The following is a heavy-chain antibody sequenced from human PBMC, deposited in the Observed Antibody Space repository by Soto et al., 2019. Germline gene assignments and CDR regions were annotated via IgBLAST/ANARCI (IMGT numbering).Heavy chain of an antibody. V-gene: IGHV5-51*01. CDR1: GFSFTSQW. Sequence: EVQLVQSGAEVKKPGESLKISCKGSGFSFTSQWIAWVRQMPGKGLEWMGTVYPSDSHTRYSPSFQGQVTISADKSISTTYLQWSSLKASDTAMYYCARQSGETYTPMDHWGQGTLVTVSS. J-gene: IGHJ4*02. D-gene: IGHD5-18*01. CDR2: VYPSDSHT. CDR3: ARQSGETYTPMDH.